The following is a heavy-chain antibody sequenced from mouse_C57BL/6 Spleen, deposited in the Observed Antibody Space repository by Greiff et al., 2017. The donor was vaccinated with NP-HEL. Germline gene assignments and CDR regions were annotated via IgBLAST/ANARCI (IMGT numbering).Heavy chain of an antibody. J-gene: IGHJ1*03. D-gene: IGHD1-1*01. V-gene: IGHV14-2*01. Sequence: VQLKQSGAELVKPGASVKLSCTASGFNIKDYYMHWVKQRTEQGLEWIGGIDPEDGETKYAPKFQGKATITADTSSNTAYLQLSSLTSEDTAVYYCAKGFIRDWYFDVWGTGTTVTVSS. CDR3: AKGFIRDWYFDV. CDR1: GFNIKDYY. CDR2: IDPEDGET.